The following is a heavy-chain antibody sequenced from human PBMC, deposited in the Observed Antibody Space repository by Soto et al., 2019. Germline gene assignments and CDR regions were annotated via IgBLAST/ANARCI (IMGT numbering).Heavy chain of an antibody. J-gene: IGHJ6*03. CDR2: SYYSGST. D-gene: IGHD3-10*01. V-gene: IGHV4-59*01. CDR1: GGSISSYY. Sequence: QVQLQESGPGLVKPSETLSLTCTVSGGSISSYYWSWIRQPPGKGLEWIGYSYYSGSTNYNPSLKSRVTISVDTSKNQFSLKLSSVTAADTAVYYCARGPIQLLWFGESYYMDVWGKGTTVTVSS. CDR3: ARGPIQLLWFGESYYMDV.